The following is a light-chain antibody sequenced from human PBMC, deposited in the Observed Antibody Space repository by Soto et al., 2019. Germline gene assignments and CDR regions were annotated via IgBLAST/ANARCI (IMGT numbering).Light chain of an antibody. CDR1: SSDIGRYNY. CDR3: SSYTGSTTPYV. V-gene: IGLV2-14*01. Sequence: QSVLTQPASVSGSPGQSITISCSGSSSDIGRYNYVSWYQHHPGKAPRLIIYEVNNRPSGITDRFSGSKSGNTASLTISGLQAGDEADYFCSSYTGSTTPYVFGTGSKLTVL. CDR2: EVN. J-gene: IGLJ1*01.